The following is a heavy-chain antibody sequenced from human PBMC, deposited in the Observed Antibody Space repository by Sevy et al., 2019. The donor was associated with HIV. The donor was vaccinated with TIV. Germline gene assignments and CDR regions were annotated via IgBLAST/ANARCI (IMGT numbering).Heavy chain of an antibody. V-gene: IGHV3-49*03. CDR1: GFTFGDYA. D-gene: IGHD3-22*01. Sequence: GGSLRLPCTGSGFTFGDYAMIWFRQAPGMGLEWVGFIRSKDYGGATEYAASVKGRFTISRDDSKSIADLQMNSLKTEDTAVYYCTRGYYYDSSGYSDYWGQGTLVTVSS. CDR3: TRGYYYDSSGYSDY. J-gene: IGHJ4*02. CDR2: IRSKDYGGAT.